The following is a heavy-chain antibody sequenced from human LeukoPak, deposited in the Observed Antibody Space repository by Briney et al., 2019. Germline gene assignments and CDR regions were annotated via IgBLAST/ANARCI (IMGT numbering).Heavy chain of an antibody. CDR2: IDPSGGST. CDR1: GYTFTSYS. CDR3: ARDVTVAAYYFDY. Sequence: ASVKVSCKTSGYTFTSYSMHWVRQAPGQGLEWMGIIDPSGGSTSYAQKFQGRVSMTRDTSTSTVYMQLSSLRSDDTALYYCARDVTVAAYYFDYWGLGTLVTVSS. D-gene: IGHD6-25*01. J-gene: IGHJ4*02. V-gene: IGHV1-46*01.